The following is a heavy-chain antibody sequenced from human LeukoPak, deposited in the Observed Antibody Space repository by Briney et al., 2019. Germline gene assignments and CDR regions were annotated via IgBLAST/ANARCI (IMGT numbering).Heavy chain of an antibody. Sequence: PGGSLRLSCAASGFTFSSYAMSWVRQAPGKGLEWVSAISGSGGSTYYADSVKGRFTISRDNSKNTLYLQMNSLRAEDTAVYYCAKDLCLSSTSRGHYGMDVWGQGTTVTVSS. CDR2: ISGSGGST. V-gene: IGHV3-23*01. CDR1: GFTFSSYA. CDR3: AKDLCLSSTSRGHYGMDV. D-gene: IGHD2-2*01. J-gene: IGHJ6*02.